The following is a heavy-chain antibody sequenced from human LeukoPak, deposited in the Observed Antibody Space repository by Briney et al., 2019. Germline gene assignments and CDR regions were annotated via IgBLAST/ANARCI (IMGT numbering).Heavy chain of an antibody. Sequence: GASVKVSCKTSGYTFSDYYIHRVRQAPGQGLECMGWVNSKSGDTNYAYKFQGRVTMTRHTSISTAYMELSGLRSDDTAVYYCSKEASSALAYFDYWGQGTLVTVSS. V-gene: IGHV1-2*02. CDR3: SKEASSALAYFDY. D-gene: IGHD2-15*01. CDR2: VNSKSGDT. CDR1: GYTFSDYY. J-gene: IGHJ4*02.